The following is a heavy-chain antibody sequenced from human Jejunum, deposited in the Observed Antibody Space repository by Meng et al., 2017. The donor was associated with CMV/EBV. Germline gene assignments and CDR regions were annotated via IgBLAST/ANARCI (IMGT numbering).Heavy chain of an antibody. J-gene: IGHJ4*02. CDR1: GFTFSNCW. D-gene: IGHD5-18*01. CDR3: ANDVDTSLVTSHY. Sequence: AASGFTFSNCWMHWVRQAPGTGPVWVSRISSDGSRTEYADSVKGRFTISRDNAKNTFYLQMNSLRAEDTAVYYCANDVDTSLVTSHYWGQGTLVTVSS. CDR2: ISSDGSRT. V-gene: IGHV3-74*03.